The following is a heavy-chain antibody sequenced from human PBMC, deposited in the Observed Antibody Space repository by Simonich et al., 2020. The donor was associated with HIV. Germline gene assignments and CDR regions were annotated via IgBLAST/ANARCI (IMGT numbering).Heavy chain of an antibody. J-gene: IGHJ4*02. CDR3: ARGADYNYGYVGFDY. D-gene: IGHD3-16*01. Sequence: QVQLQESGPGLVKPSQTLSLTCTVSGASARSGAYYWSWIRQNPGKGLEWIGNIYYSGNTYYTPSLKSRLSISIDTSRNQFSLKLSSVTAADTAVYYCARGADYNYGYVGFDYWGQGTLVTVSS. CDR1: GASARSGAYY. CDR2: IYYSGNT. V-gene: IGHV4-31*02.